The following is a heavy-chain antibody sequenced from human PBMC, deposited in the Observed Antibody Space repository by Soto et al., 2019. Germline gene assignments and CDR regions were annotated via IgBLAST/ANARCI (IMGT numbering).Heavy chain of an antibody. V-gene: IGHV1-69*13. J-gene: IGHJ6*02. Sequence: SVKVSCKASGGTFSSCDISWVRQAPGQGLQWMGGIIPIFGTANYAQKFQGRVTITADESTSTAYMELSSLRSEDTAVYYCARRGITVPRGHYYYGMDVWGQGTTVTVSS. D-gene: IGHD3-16*01. CDR1: GGTFSSCD. CDR3: ARRGITVPRGHYYYGMDV. CDR2: IIPIFGTA.